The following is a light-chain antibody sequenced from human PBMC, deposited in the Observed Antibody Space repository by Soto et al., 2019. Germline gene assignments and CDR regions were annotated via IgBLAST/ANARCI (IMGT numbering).Light chain of an antibody. CDR3: QSYDSSLSGWV. V-gene: IGLV1-40*01. J-gene: IGLJ3*02. CDR1: SSNIGAGYD. Sequence: QSVLTQPPSVSGARGQRVTISCTGSSSNIGAGYDVHWYQQLPGTAPKLLFYGNSNRPSGVPDRFSGSKSGTSASLAITGLQAEDEADYFCQSYDSSLSGWVFGGGTKLTVL. CDR2: GNS.